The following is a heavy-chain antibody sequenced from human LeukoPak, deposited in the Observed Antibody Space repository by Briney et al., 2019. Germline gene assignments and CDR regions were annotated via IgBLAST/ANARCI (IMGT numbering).Heavy chain of an antibody. J-gene: IGHJ6*03. D-gene: IGHD2-15*01. Sequence: GGSLRLSCAASGFTFSSYCMNWVRQAPGKGLEWVSFISTSSSYIHYADSVKGRFTISRDNARNSLYLQMNSLRAEDTAVYYCASRGGTRLYYYYMDVWGKGTTVTVSS. CDR3: ASRGGTRLYYYYMDV. CDR1: GFTFSSYC. V-gene: IGHV3-21*01. CDR2: ISTSSSYI.